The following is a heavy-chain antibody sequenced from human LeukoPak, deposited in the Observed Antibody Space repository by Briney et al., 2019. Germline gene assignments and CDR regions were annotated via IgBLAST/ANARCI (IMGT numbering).Heavy chain of an antibody. V-gene: IGHV4-4*07. J-gene: IGHJ4*02. CDR1: GDSISSYY. CDR2: IYTSGST. D-gene: IGHD3-3*01. Sequence: SETLSLTCTVSGDSISSYYWSWIRHPAGKGLEWIGRIYTSGSTNYNPSFKSRVTLSVDTSKNQFSLKLSSVTAADTAVYYCARGGVLRFLEWLPLSADFDYWGQGTLVTVSS. CDR3: ARGGVLRFLEWLPLSADFDY.